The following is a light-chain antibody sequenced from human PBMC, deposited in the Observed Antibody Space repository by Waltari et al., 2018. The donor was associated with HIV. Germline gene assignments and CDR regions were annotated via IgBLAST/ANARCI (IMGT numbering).Light chain of an antibody. V-gene: IGKV3-15*01. CDR2: GAS. Sequence: DILLTQSPATLSVSPGVRGTLSCRASQSVGLNLAWYQQRPGQPPRLIVYGASTRASDVSTRFSASGSGTEFTLTITSVLSEDFATYFCQQYDVWPLTFGGGTNVDLK. CDR1: QSVGLN. CDR3: QQYDVWPLT. J-gene: IGKJ4*01.